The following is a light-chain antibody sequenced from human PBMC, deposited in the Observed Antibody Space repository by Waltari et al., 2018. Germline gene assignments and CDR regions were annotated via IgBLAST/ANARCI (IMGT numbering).Light chain of an antibody. CDR3: MQALQTPYT. CDR2: LGS. V-gene: IGKV2-28*01. CDR1: QSLLHSNGYNY. Sequence: DIVMTQSPLSLPVTPGEPASISCRSSQSLLHSNGYNYLDWYLQNPGQSPQPLIYLGSNGASGVPDRFSGSGSGTEYTLKISRVEADDIGVYYCMQALQTPYTFGQGTKLEIK. J-gene: IGKJ2*01.